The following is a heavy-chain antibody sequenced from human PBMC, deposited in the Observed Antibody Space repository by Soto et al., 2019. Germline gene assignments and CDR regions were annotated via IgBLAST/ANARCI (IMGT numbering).Heavy chain of an antibody. Sequence: GGSLRLSCAASGFTFSSYAMSWVRQAPGRGLEWVSAISASGGSTYYADSVKGRFTISRDNSKNTLYLQKNSLKTEDTAVYYCAKDKSYDSSGSVDYWGQGTLVTVSS. CDR2: ISASGGST. J-gene: IGHJ4*02. D-gene: IGHD3-22*01. CDR1: GFTFSSYA. V-gene: IGHV3-23*01. CDR3: AKDKSYDSSGSVDY.